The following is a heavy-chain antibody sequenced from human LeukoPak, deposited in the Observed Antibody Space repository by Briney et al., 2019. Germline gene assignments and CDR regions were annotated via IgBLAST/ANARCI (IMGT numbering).Heavy chain of an antibody. D-gene: IGHD6-13*01. CDR1: GFTFDDYG. CDR2: INWNGGST. CDR3: AKGLDSSSWSYYFDY. J-gene: IGHJ4*02. Sequence: GGSLRLSCAASGFTFDDYGMSWVRQAPGKGLEWVSGINWNGGSTGYADSVKGRFTISRDNAKNSLYLQMNSLRAEDMALYYCAKGLDSSSWSYYFDYWGQGTLVTVSS. V-gene: IGHV3-20*04.